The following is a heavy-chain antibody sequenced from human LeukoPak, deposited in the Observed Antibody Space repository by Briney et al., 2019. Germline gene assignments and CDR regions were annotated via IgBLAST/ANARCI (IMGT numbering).Heavy chain of an antibody. CDR1: GFTFSNYD. CDR3: AKETRVWSGIWNFDC. J-gene: IGHJ4*02. Sequence: GGSLRLSCLASGFTFSNYDMHWVRQAPGKGLEWVAVIWFDGTNEDYADSVKGRFTISRDNSKNTLYLQMNSLRAEDTAVYYCAKETRVWSGIWNFDCWGQGTLVTVSS. V-gene: IGHV3-33*06. D-gene: IGHD3-3*01. CDR2: IWFDGTNE.